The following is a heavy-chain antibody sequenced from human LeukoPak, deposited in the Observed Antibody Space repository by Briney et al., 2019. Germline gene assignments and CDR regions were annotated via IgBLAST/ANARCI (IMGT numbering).Heavy chain of an antibody. V-gene: IGHV4-59*01. Sequence: SETLSLTCTVSGGSISSYYWSWIRQPPGKGLEWIGYIYYSGSTNYNPSLKSRVTISVDTSKNQFSLKLSSVTAADTAVYYCARHPEDYDILTGYYFFDYWGQGTLVTVSS. J-gene: IGHJ4*02. CDR2: IYYSGST. D-gene: IGHD3-9*01. CDR1: GGSISSYY. CDR3: ARHPEDYDILTGYYFFDY.